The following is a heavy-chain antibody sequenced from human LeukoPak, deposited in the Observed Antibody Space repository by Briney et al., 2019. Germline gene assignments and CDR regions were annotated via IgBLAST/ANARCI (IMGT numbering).Heavy chain of an antibody. J-gene: IGHJ4*02. V-gene: IGHV3-30-3*01. CDR1: GFTFTSSA. CDR2: ISYDGSNK. D-gene: IGHD6-25*01. Sequence: GGSLRLSCVASGFTFTSSAMHWVRQAPGKGLEWVAVISYDGSNKFYTDSVKGRFTISRDDFKNTLYLQMNSLRPDDTAVYYCAEQRFGPPGYWGQGTLVTVSS. CDR3: AEQRFGPPGY.